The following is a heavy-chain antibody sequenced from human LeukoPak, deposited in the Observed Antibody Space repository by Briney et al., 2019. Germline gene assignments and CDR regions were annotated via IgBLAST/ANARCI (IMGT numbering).Heavy chain of an antibody. CDR1: GFTFSDYT. CDR2: ISARHSYR. J-gene: IGHJ4*02. CDR3: ARRAGGYSHPYDY. Sequence: GGSLRLSCAASGFTFSDYTLNWVRQAPGKGLEWVSSISARHSYRYYADSVKGRFTISRDNSKNTLYLQMNSLRAEDTAVYYCARRAGGYSHPYDYWGQGTLVTVSS. V-gene: IGHV3-21*04. D-gene: IGHD4-23*01.